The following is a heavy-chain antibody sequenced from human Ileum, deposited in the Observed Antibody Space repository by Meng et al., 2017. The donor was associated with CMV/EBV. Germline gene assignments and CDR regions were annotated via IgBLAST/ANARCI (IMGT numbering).Heavy chain of an antibody. D-gene: IGHD1-26*01. Sequence: SCAGSGFSFSDFYMDWVRQAPGKGLEWIGLIKTRPEDYTTQYAASVKGRFTISRDDSQNSLYLQINHLKIEDTAVYYCARDANGSPDYWGQGTLVTVSS. J-gene: IGHJ4*02. CDR1: GFSFSDFY. CDR2: IKTRPEDYTT. V-gene: IGHV3-72*01. CDR3: ARDANGSPDY.